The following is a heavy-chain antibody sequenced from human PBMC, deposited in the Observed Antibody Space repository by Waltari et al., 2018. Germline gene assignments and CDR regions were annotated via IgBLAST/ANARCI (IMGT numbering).Heavy chain of an antibody. D-gene: IGHD2-21*02. Sequence: EVQLAESGGGWVLPGGSLRRSCVASGIPFSDHDLDWVRQGPEKGLEWVGRSRNKGHSFSTEYAASVRGRFTISRDDSKNSLYIEMNSLKTEDTAVYYCARDLDGDSNLDYWGQGTLVTVSS. CDR3: ARDLDGDSNLDY. V-gene: IGHV3-72*01. CDR2: SRNKGHSFST. J-gene: IGHJ4*02. CDR1: GIPFSDHD.